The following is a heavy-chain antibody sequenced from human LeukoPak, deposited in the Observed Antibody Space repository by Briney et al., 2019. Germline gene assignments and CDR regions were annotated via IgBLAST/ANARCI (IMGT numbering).Heavy chain of an antibody. D-gene: IGHD5/OR15-5a*01. CDR2: IYQSGST. J-gene: IGHJ3*02. CDR1: GGSINSGGYS. Sequence: PSQTLSLTCAVAGGSINSGGYSRSWIRQPPGKGLEWIGYIYQSGSTYYNPSLKSRVTISVDRSKNQFSLKLSSVTAADTAVYYCASRVVYMDAFDIWGQGTMVTVSS. CDR3: ASRVVYMDAFDI. V-gene: IGHV4-30-2*01.